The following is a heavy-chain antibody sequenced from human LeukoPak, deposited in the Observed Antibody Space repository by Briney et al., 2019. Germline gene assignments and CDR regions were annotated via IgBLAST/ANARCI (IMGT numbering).Heavy chain of an antibody. V-gene: IGHV3-30*18. CDR3: AKDMGYYYGSGSYPPENDY. D-gene: IGHD3-10*01. CDR1: GFTFSSYG. Sequence: GRSLRLSCAASGFTFSSYGMHWVRQAPGKGLEWVAVVSFEGSNKYYADSVKGRFTISRDNSKNTLSLQMNSLRAEDTAVYYCAKDMGYYYGSGSYPPENDYWGQGTLVTVSS. CDR2: VSFEGSNK. J-gene: IGHJ4*02.